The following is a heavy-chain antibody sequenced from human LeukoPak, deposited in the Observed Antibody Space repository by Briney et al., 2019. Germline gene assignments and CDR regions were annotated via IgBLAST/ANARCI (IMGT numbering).Heavy chain of an antibody. D-gene: IGHD2-2*01. Sequence: YGGSXXGYYWSWIRQPPGKGLEWIGEINHSGSTNYNPSLKSRVTISVDTSKNQFSLKLSSVTAADTAVYYCARSATYQLLLTNLHNWFDPWGQGTLVTVSS. CDR3: ARSATYQLLLTNLHNWFDP. V-gene: IGHV4-34*01. CDR2: INHSGST. CDR1: GGSXXGYY. J-gene: IGHJ5*02.